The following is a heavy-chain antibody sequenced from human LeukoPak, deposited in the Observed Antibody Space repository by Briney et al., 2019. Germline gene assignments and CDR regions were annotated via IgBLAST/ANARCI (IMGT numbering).Heavy chain of an antibody. V-gene: IGHV3-48*02. CDR1: GFIFSSYS. CDR2: ISGTSRTI. CDR3: ARDRYGGYERDY. J-gene: IGHJ4*02. Sequence: PGGSRRLSCAASGFIFSSYSMNWVRQAPGKGLEWIAYISGTSRTIYYADSVKGRFTISRDNAKSSLYLQMNNLRDDDTAVYYCARDRYGGYERDYWGQGNLVTVSS. D-gene: IGHD5-12*01.